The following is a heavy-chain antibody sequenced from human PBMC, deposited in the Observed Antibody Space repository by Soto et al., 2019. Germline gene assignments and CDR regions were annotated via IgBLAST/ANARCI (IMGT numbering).Heavy chain of an antibody. D-gene: IGHD5-12*01. J-gene: IGHJ5*02. CDR2: IYYSGST. Sequence: SETLSLTCTVSGGSISSSSYYWGWIRQPPGKGLEWIGYIYYSGSTNYNPSLKSRVTISVDTSKNQFSLKPSSVTAADTAVYYCARGRLRLNWFDPWGQGTLVTVSS. CDR3: ARGRLRLNWFDP. V-gene: IGHV4-61*05. CDR1: GGSISSSSYY.